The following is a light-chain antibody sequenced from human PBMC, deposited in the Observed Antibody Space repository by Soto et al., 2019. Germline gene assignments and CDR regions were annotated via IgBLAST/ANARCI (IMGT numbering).Light chain of an antibody. J-gene: IGLJ2*01. CDR2: GNS. V-gene: IGLV1-40*01. CDR3: QSYDSSLRHVV. CDR1: SSNIGAGYD. Sequence: QSVLTQPPSVSGAPGQRGTIACTGSSSNIGAGYDVHWYQQLPGTAPKLLIYGNSNRPSGVPDRFSGSKSGTSASLAITGLQAEDEADYYCQSYDSSLRHVVFGGGTKLTVL.